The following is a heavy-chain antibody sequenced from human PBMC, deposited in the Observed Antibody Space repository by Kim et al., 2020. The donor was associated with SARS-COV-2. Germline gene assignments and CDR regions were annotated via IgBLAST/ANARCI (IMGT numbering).Heavy chain of an antibody. CDR3: AKDKSLFMMTVGRESGGMDV. D-gene: IGHD3-16*01. CDR2: ISDKGGKK. Sequence: GGSLRLSCAASGFNFNNFAMNWVRQAPGKGLEWVALISDKGGKKYYADSVKGRFTISRDSSKNTLYLQMDSLRPEDTAVYFCAKDKSLFMMTVGRESGGMDVWGQGTTVTVSS. J-gene: IGHJ6*02. V-gene: IGHV3-30*18. CDR1: GFNFNNFA.